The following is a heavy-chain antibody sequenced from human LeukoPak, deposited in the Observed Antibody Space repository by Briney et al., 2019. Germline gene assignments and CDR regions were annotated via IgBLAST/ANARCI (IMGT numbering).Heavy chain of an antibody. CDR3: AKDREWELLGFFDY. CDR1: GFTFDDYA. D-gene: IGHD1-26*01. CDR2: ISWNGESK. J-gene: IGHJ4*02. V-gene: IGHV3-9*01. Sequence: GGSLRLSCAASGFTFDDYAMHWVRQAPGKGLEWVAGISWNGESKGYADSVKGRFTISRDDAKNSLYLQMNSLRAEDTALYYCAKDREWELLGFFDYWGQGTLVTVSS.